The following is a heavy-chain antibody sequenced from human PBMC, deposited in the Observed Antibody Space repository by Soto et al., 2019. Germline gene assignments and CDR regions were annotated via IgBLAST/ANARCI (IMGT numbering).Heavy chain of an antibody. CDR1: GYTFTSYD. Sequence: ASVKVSCKASGYTFTSYDIYWVRQAPGQRLEWMGWINAGNGNTKYSQKFQGRVTITRDTSASTAYMELSSLRSEDTAVYYCARTVGYYYGMDVWGQGSTVTVPS. V-gene: IGHV1-3*01. D-gene: IGHD4-17*01. J-gene: IGHJ6*02. CDR3: ARTVGYYYGMDV. CDR2: INAGNGNT.